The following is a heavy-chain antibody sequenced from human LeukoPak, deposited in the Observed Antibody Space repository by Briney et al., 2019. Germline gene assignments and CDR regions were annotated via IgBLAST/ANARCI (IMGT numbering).Heavy chain of an antibody. CDR1: GFTFSNYW. V-gene: IGHV3-74*01. Sequence: GGSLRLSCAASGFTFSNYWMHWVRHAPGKGLVWVSRINSDGSSRNYADSVKGRFTISRDNAKNTLYLQMNSLRAEDTAVYYCARASSHRIAAGGDYWGQGTLVTVSS. J-gene: IGHJ4*02. D-gene: IGHD6-13*01. CDR3: ARASSHRIAAGGDY. CDR2: INSDGSSR.